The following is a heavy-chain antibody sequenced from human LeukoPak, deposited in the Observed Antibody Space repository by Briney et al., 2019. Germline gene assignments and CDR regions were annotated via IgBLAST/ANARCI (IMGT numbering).Heavy chain of an antibody. CDR2: IYTSGST. V-gene: IGHV4-4*07. CDR1: GGSISSYY. D-gene: IGHD3-16*01. CDR3: ARDLISDDYVSGSEPENNWFDP. J-gene: IGHJ5*02. Sequence: SETLSLTCTVSGGSISSYYWSWIRQPAGKGLEWIGRIYTSGSTNYNPSLKSRVTMSVDTSKNQFSLKLSSVTAADTAVYYCARDLISDDYVSGSEPENNWFDPWGQGTLVTVSS.